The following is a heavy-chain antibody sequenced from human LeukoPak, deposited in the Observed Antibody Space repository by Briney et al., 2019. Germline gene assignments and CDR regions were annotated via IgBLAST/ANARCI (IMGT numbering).Heavy chain of an antibody. Sequence: PGGSLRLSCAASGFTFSSYSMNWVRQAPGKGLEWVSSISSSSSYIYYADSVKGRFTISRDNAKNSLYLQMNSLRAEDTAVYYCARAGYCSGGSCYSPESYWGQGTLVTVSS. CDR3: ARAGYCSGGSCYSPESY. J-gene: IGHJ4*02. V-gene: IGHV3-21*01. D-gene: IGHD2-15*01. CDR2: ISSSSSYI. CDR1: GFTFSSYS.